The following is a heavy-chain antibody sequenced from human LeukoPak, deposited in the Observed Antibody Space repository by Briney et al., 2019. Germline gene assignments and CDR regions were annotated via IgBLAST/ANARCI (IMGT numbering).Heavy chain of an antibody. Sequence: PGGSLRLSCAASGFTFSSYEMNWVRQAPGKGLEWVSYISSSGSTIYYADTVKGRFTISRDNAKNSLYLQMNSLRAEDTAVYYCARVASLYYYGMDVWGQGTTVTVSS. CDR3: ARVASLYYYGMDV. J-gene: IGHJ6*02. CDR2: ISSSGSTI. V-gene: IGHV3-48*03. CDR1: GFTFSSYE.